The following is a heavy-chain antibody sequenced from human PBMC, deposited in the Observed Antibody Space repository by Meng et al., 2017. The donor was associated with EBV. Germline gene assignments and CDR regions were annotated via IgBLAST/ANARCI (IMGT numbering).Heavy chain of an antibody. CDR3: DIVPGDRFRPICYKGWFDP. D-gene: IGHD2-2*02. CDR1: GGHGNSGNIY. V-gene: IGHV4-30-4*01. CDR2: IYYRGRT. J-gene: IGHJ5*02. Sequence: VIALHTLSLTFTVSGGHGNSGNIYWIWIRQPPGKGVEWIGYIYYRGRTYYVPSLESRVTMSVDTSQNQLALNPNSVTAAATAVYYCDIVPGDRFRPICYKGWFDPWGQGTLVTVSS.